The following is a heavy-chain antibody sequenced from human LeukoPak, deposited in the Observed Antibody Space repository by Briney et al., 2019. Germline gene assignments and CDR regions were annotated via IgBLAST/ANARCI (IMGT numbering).Heavy chain of an antibody. CDR3: AKGLSSTWYDYYGMDV. V-gene: IGHV3-30*18. Sequence: PGGSLRLSCAASGFIFSNYGMNWVRQAPGKGLEWVALISYDGNNKYYADSVKGRFTISRDNSKNTLYLQMNSLRAEDSAIYSCAKGLSSTWYDYYGMDVWGQGTTVTVSS. CDR1: GFIFSNYG. CDR2: ISYDGNNK. D-gene: IGHD2-2*01. J-gene: IGHJ6*02.